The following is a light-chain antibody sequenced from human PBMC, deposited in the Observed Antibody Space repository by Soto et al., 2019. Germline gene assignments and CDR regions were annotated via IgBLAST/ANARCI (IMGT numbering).Light chain of an antibody. CDR2: DAS. CDR3: QHYDNLPLT. V-gene: IGKV1-33*01. Sequence: DIQMTQSPSSLSASVGDRVTITCQASQGISNYLNWYQQKPGKAPKLLIYDASNLETGVPSRFSGSGSGTDFTFTISSLQPEDIATYYCQHYDNLPLTFGGGTKVEIK. J-gene: IGKJ4*01. CDR1: QGISNY.